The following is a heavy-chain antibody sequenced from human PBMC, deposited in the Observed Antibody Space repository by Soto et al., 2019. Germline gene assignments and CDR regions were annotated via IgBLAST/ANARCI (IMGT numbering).Heavy chain of an antibody. D-gene: IGHD3-3*01. V-gene: IGHV4-59*01. Sequence: SGTLSLTCTVSGGSISSYYWSWIRQPPGKGLEWIGYIYYSGSTNYNPSLKSRVTISVDTSKNQFSLKLSSVTAADTAVYYCARTYYDFSGGTYFYAYWRQGALV. CDR3: ARTYYDFSGGTYFYAY. CDR1: GGSISSYY. CDR2: IYYSGST. J-gene: IGHJ4*02.